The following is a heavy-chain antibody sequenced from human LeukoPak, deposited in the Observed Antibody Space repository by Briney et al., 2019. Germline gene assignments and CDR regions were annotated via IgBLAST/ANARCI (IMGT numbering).Heavy chain of an antibody. Sequence: SETLSLTCVVSGGSISSDGQSWSWIRQAPGTGQEWIGNIYYSGSTYYNPSLKSRGTISVDTSKNQFSLKVTSVTAEDAAVYYCAQDLAYIRFDNWGQGTLVTVSS. CDR1: GGSISSDGQS. V-gene: IGHV4-30-4*07. J-gene: IGHJ4*02. CDR3: AQDLAYIRFDN. CDR2: IYYSGST. D-gene: IGHD1-1*01.